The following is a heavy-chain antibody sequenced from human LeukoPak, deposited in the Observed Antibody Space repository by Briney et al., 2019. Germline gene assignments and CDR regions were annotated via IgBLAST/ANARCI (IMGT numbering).Heavy chain of an antibody. CDR2: IYTSGST. CDR1: GGSISSGSYY. J-gene: IGHJ6*03. CDR3: ARRGYCSSTSCYDYYYMDV. V-gene: IGHV4-61*02. Sequence: SETLSLTCTVSGGSISSGSYYWSWIRQPAGKGLEWIGRIYTSGSTNYNPSLKSRVTISVDTSKNQFSLKLSSVTAADTAVYYCARRGYCSSTSCYDYYYMDVWGKGTTVTVSS. D-gene: IGHD2-2*01.